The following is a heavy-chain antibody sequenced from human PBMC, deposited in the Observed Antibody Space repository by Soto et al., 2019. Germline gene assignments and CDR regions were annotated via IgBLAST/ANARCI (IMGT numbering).Heavy chain of an antibody. Sequence: QVQLQQSGAGLVKPSQTLSLTCDISGDSVSSNSAAWNWIRQTPSRGLEWLGRTYYRSKWYSNYAISVKSRVTVNPDTFKNQFSLQLNSVTPEDTAVYYCARGSWDDVSGHNYMDVWGKGTTVTVSS. J-gene: IGHJ6*03. V-gene: IGHV6-1*01. CDR1: GDSVSSNSAA. CDR2: TYYRSKWYS. CDR3: ARGSWDDVSGHNYMDV. D-gene: IGHD1-1*01.